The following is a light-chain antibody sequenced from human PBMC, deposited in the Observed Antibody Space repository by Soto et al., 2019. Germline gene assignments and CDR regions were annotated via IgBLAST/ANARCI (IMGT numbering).Light chain of an antibody. V-gene: IGKV3-20*01. CDR3: QQYGSSPWT. CDR1: QSVSSSY. J-gene: IGKJ1*01. Sequence: IVLTQSPGTLSLSPGERATLSCRASQSVSSSYLAWYQQKPGQAPRLLIYGPSTRATGIPDRFSGSGSGTDFTLTISRLEPEDFAVYYCQQYGSSPWTFGQGTKVDIK. CDR2: GPS.